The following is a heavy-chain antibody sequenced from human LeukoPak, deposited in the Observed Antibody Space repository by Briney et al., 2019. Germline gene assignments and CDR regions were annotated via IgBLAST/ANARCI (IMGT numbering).Heavy chain of an antibody. Sequence: GGSLRLSCAASGFNLRDYWMHWVRQAPGKGLVWVSRLGTDGTYTNYAGSVKGRFTISRDNPKNTLYLQMDRLRAEDTAFYYFVRDPSNSGNWFDLWGQGTLVTVSS. CDR1: GFNLRDYW. CDR2: LGTDGTYT. CDR3: VRDPSNSGNWFDL. V-gene: IGHV3-74*01. D-gene: IGHD4-11*01. J-gene: IGHJ5*02.